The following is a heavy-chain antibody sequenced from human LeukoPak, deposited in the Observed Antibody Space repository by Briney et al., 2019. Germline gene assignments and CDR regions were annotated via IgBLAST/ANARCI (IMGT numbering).Heavy chain of an antibody. CDR3: ARRQWLAYYFDY. Sequence: SQTLSLTCTVSGGSISSYYWSWIRQPPGKGLEWIGYIYYSGSTNYNPSLKSRVTISVDTSKNQFSLKLSSVTAAGTAVYYCARRQWLAYYFDYWGQGTLVTVSS. CDR2: IYYSGST. J-gene: IGHJ4*02. CDR1: GGSISSYY. D-gene: IGHD6-19*01. V-gene: IGHV4-59*01.